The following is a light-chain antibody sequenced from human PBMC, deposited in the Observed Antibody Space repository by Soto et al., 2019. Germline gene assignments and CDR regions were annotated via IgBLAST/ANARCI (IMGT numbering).Light chain of an antibody. CDR3: ATWDISLRVVV. CDR2: DNN. V-gene: IGLV1-51*01. CDR1: SSNIGNNY. J-gene: IGLJ2*01. Sequence: QSVLTQPHSVSAAAGQKVTISCSGSSSNIGNNYVSWYQQLPGTAPKLLIYDNNERPSGIPARFSGSKSGTLATLGITGLQTGYEADDYGATWDISLRVVVFVGGTKLTVL.